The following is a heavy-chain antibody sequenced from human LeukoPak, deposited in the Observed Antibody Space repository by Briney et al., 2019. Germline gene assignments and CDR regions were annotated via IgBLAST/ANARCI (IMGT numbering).Heavy chain of an antibody. CDR3: ARDRGYYDSSGYYYPRY. V-gene: IGHV3-30*04. Sequence: GSLRLSCAASGFSFNIYPMHWVRQAPGKGLEWVAVISYDGSNKYYADSVKGRFTISRDNSKNTLYLQMNSLRAEDTAVYYCARDRGYYDSSGYYYPRYWGQGTLVTVSS. D-gene: IGHD3-22*01. CDR1: GFSFNIYP. J-gene: IGHJ4*02. CDR2: ISYDGSNK.